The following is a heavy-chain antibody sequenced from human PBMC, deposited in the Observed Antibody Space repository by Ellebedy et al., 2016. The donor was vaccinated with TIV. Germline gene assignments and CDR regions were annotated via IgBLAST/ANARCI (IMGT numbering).Heavy chain of an antibody. CDR1: GGSLSGYY. D-gene: IGHD3-22*01. CDR3: ARKYGSGDYYDSSIYYPFDF. V-gene: IGHV4-34*01. CDR2: INHSGPT. J-gene: IGHJ4*02. Sequence: SETLSLXXAVSGGSLSGYYWSWIRQPPGKGLDWIGEINHSGPTNYNPSLKRRVTISVDTSKNQFSLKLSSVTAADTAMYYCARKYGSGDYYDSSIYYPFDFWGQGTLVTVSS.